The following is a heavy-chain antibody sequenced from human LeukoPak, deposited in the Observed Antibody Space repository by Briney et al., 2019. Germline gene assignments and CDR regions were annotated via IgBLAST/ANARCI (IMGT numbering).Heavy chain of an antibody. D-gene: IGHD5-24*01. Sequence: SETLSLTCTVSGGSISSYYWSWIRQPPGKGLEWIGYIYYSGSTNYNPSLKSRVTISVDTSKNQFSLKLSSVTAADTAVYYCAKSRDGYNHDAFDIWGQGTMVTVSS. J-gene: IGHJ3*02. CDR3: AKSRDGYNHDAFDI. CDR2: IYYSGST. V-gene: IGHV4-59*08. CDR1: GGSISSYY.